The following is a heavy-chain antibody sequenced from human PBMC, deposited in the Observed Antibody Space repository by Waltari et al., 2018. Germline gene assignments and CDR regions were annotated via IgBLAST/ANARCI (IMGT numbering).Heavy chain of an antibody. D-gene: IGHD3-22*01. V-gene: IGHV3-30*02. CDR1: GFTFSSYG. CDR2: RRYDGSNK. Sequence: QVQLVESGGGVVQPGGSLRLSCAASGFTFSSYGMHWVRQAPGKGLEWVAFRRYDGSNKYYADAVKGRFTISRDNSKNTLYLQMNSLRAEDTAVYYCAKVYYYDSSGYLDYWGQGTLVTVSS. CDR3: AKVYYYDSSGYLDY. J-gene: IGHJ4*02.